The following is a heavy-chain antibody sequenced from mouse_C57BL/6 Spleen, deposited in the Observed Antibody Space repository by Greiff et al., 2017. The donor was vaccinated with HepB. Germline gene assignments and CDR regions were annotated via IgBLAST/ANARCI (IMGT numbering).Heavy chain of an antibody. CDR2: INYDGSST. V-gene: IGHV5-16*01. Sequence: DVKLVESEGGLVQPGSSMKLSCTASGFTFSDYYMAWVHQVPEKGLEWVANINYDGSSTYYLDSLKSRFIISRDNAKNILYLQMSSLKSEDTATYYCAKITTAVAGNYFDYWGQGTTLTVSS. D-gene: IGHD1-1*01. J-gene: IGHJ2*01. CDR3: AKITTAVAGNYFDY. CDR1: GFTFSDYY.